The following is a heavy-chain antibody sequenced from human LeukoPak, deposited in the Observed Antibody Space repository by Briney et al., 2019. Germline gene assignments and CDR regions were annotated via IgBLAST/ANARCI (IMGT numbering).Heavy chain of an antibody. V-gene: IGHV3-53*01. D-gene: IGHD4/OR15-4a*01. CDR2: IYSDNT. CDR3: ARRAGAYSHPYDY. CDR1: GFTVSSNS. Sequence: GGSLRLSCTVSGFTVSSNSMSWVRQAPGKGLEWVSFIYSDNTHYSDSVKGRSTISRDNSKNTLYLQMNSLRAEDTAVYYCARRAGAYSHPYDYWGQGTLVTVSS. J-gene: IGHJ4*02.